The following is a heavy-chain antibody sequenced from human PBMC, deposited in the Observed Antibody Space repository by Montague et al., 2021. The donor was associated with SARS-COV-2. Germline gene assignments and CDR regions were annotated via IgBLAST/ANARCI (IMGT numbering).Heavy chain of an antibody. Sequence: SETLSLTRTVAGGSISSSSYDWGWIRQPPGKGLEWIGSIYYSGSTYYXPSVKSRVTISVDTSKNQFSLKLSSVTAADTAVYYCARQSPVTMIVVVISGRFDYWGQGTLVTVSS. CDR3: ARQSPVTMIVVVISGRFDY. V-gene: IGHV4-39*01. J-gene: IGHJ4*02. D-gene: IGHD3-22*01. CDR1: GGSISSSSYD. CDR2: IYYSGST.